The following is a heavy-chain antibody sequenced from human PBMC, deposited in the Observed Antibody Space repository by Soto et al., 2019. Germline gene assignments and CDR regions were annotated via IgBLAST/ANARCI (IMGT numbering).Heavy chain of an antibody. CDR3: AGGRFLEWLLFNYYYYGMDV. D-gene: IGHD3-3*01. J-gene: IGHJ6*02. V-gene: IGHV3-30-3*01. Sequence: QVQLVESGGGVVQPGRSLRLSCAASRFTFSSYAMHWVRQAPGKGLEWVAVISYDGSNKYYADSVKGRFTISRDNSKNTLYLLMNSLRAEDTAVHYCAGGRFLEWLLFNYYYYGMDVWGQGTTVTVSS. CDR2: ISYDGSNK. CDR1: RFTFSSYA.